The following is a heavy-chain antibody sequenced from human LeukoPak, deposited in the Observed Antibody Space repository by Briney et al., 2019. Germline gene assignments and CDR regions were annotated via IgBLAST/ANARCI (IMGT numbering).Heavy chain of an antibody. V-gene: IGHV5-51*01. D-gene: IGHD3-22*01. CDR3: ARQGYINYYDSSGYYDDAFDI. CDR1: GYSFTSYW. J-gene: IGHJ3*02. Sequence: GESLKISCKGSGYSFTSYWIGWVRQMPGKGLEWMGIIYPGDSDTRYSPSFQGQVTISADKSISTAYLQWSSLKASDTAMYYCARQGYINYYDSSGYYDDAFDIWGQGTMVTVSS. CDR2: IYPGDSDT.